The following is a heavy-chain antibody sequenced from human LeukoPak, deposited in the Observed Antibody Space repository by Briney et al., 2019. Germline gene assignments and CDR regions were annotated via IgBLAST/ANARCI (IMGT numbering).Heavy chain of an antibody. CDR1: RGSISGSRYH. Sequence: SETLPLTYTVSRGSISGSRYHWPWTRQPPGKALEWIGSGFYSGSAYYNPSLKSRLTISVDTSKNQFSLDLGSVTAADTAVYYCARLRGAMTPVTSDFDYWGQGTLVTVSS. J-gene: IGHJ4*02. D-gene: IGHD4-17*01. V-gene: IGHV4-39*01. CDR3: ARLRGAMTPVTSDFDY. CDR2: GFYSGSA.